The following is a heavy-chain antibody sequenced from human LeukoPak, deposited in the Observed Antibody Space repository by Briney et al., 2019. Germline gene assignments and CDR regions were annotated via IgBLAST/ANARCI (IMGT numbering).Heavy chain of an antibody. D-gene: IGHD3-10*01. CDR1: GGSFSGHY. Sequence: SETLSLTCTVYGGSFSGHYWTWLRQPPGKGLEWIGEINRGGSTSYNPSLKSRVTISIDTSKKQFSLKLNSVTAADTGVYYCARGYDSGSYYQFWGQGTLVTVSS. V-gene: IGHV4-34*01. CDR3: ARGYDSGSYYQF. CDR2: INRGGST. J-gene: IGHJ1*01.